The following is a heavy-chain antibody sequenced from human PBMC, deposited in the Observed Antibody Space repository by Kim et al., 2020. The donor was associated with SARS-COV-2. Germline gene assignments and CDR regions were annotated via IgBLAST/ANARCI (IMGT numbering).Heavy chain of an antibody. CDR1: GGTFSSYA. J-gene: IGHJ4*02. V-gene: IGHV1-69*13. CDR2: IIPIFGTA. Sequence: SVKVSCKASGGTFSSYAISWVRQAPGQGLEWMGGIIPIFGTANYAQKFQGRVTITADESTSTAYMELSSLRSEDTAVYYCARAGVEMATIYQFDYWGQGTLVTVSS. CDR3: ARAGVEMATIYQFDY. D-gene: IGHD5-12*01.